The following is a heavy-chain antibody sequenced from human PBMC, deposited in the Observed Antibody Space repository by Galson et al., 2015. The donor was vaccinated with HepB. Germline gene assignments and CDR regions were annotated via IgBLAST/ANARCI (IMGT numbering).Heavy chain of an antibody. D-gene: IGHD3-3*01. V-gene: IGHV5-10-1*01. CDR2: IDPKDSET. J-gene: IGHJ6*02. CDR1: GYNFENYW. Sequence: QSGAEVKKPGESLRISCKGSGYNFENYWISWVRQMPGKGLEWMGRIDPKDSETNYSPSFQGRVTISADKSINTAYLQWSSLKASDTAMYFCARLPDTLLVCYYYGMDVWGQGTTVTVSS. CDR3: ARLPDTLLVCYYYGMDV.